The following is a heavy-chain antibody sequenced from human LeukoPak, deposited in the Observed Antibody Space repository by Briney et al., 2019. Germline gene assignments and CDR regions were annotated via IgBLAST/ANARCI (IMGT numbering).Heavy chain of an antibody. D-gene: IGHD5-18*01. CDR3: ARSPGYSYGSHFDY. J-gene: IGHJ4*02. CDR1: GASTTNYY. Sequence: PSETLSLTCTISGASTTNYYWSWIRQPPGKGLEWIGYIYYSGSTNYNPSLKSRVTISFDTSKNHFSLQLRSVTVADTAVYYCARSPGYSYGSHFDYWGQGTLVTVSS. V-gene: IGHV4-59*01. CDR2: IYYSGST.